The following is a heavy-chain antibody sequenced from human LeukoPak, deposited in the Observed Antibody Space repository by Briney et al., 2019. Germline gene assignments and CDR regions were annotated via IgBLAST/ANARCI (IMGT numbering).Heavy chain of an antibody. J-gene: IGHJ4*02. Sequence: GGSLRLSCAASGSTFSSYWMNWVHQAPGKGLVWVSRIASDGSSTTYADSVKGRFSISRDNAKNTLYLQMNSLRVEDTAVYYCARGRPHGNDYWGQGTLVTVSS. CDR1: GSTFSSYW. CDR3: ARGRPHGNDY. D-gene: IGHD4-23*01. V-gene: IGHV3-74*01. CDR2: IASDGSST.